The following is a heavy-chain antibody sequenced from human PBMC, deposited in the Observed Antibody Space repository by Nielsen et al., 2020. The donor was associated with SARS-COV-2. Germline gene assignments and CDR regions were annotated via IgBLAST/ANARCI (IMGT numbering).Heavy chain of an antibody. CDR1: GFTFDDYA. D-gene: IGHD3-10*01. CDR2: ISWNSGSI. Sequence: SLRLSCAASGFTFDDYAMHWVRQAPGKGLEWVSGISWNSGSIGYADSVKGRFTISRDNAKNSLYLQMNSLRAEDTALYYCAKADYYGSGSPPDYWGQGTLVTVSS. J-gene: IGHJ4*02. CDR3: AKADYYGSGSPPDY. V-gene: IGHV3-9*01.